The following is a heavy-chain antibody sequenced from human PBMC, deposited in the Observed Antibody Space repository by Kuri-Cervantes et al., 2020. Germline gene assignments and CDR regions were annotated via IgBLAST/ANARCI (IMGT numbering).Heavy chain of an antibody. D-gene: IGHD3-10*01. CDR3: ATYYYGSGSHTPPFDY. CDR2: IKQDGSEK. Sequence: LSLTCAASGFTFSSYWMSWVRQAPGKGLEWVANIKQDGSEKYYVDSVKGRFTISRDNSKNTLYLQMNSLRAEDTAVYYCATYYYGSGSHTPPFDYWGQGTLVTVSS. J-gene: IGHJ4*02. V-gene: IGHV3-7*01. CDR1: GFTFSSYW.